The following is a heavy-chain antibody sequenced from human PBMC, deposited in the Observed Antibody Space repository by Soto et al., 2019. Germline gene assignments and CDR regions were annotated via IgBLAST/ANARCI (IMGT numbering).Heavy chain of an antibody. CDR3: ARTNCRSTSCYGYYYYYGMDV. Sequence: EGTLRLSCAASGINFRSYAMHRFRQAPGKGREWVAVISYHGSNKYYADSVKGRFTISRDNSKNTLYLQMNSLRAEDTAVYYCARTNCRSTSCYGYYYYYGMDVWGQGTT. V-gene: IGHV3-30-3*01. J-gene: IGHJ6*02. CDR2: ISYHGSNK. CDR1: GINFRSYA. D-gene: IGHD2-2*01.